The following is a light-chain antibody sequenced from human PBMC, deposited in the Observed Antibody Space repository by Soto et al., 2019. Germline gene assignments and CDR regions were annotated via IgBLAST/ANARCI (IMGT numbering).Light chain of an antibody. V-gene: IGKV4-1*01. CDR2: WAS. CDR3: QQYSNSPPWT. CDR1: QSVLYSSNNKSS. Sequence: DIVMTQSPDSLAVSLGERATINCRSSQSVLYSSNNKSSLAWYQHKSGQPPKLLIYWASTRESGVPDRFSGSGSGTDFTLTISSLQAEDVAIYYCQQYSNSPPWTFGQGTKVEIK. J-gene: IGKJ1*01.